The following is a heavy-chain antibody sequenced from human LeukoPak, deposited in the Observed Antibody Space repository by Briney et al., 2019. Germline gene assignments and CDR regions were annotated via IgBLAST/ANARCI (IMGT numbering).Heavy chain of an antibody. CDR3: ARLCSGGSCYEEDYFDY. J-gene: IGHJ4*02. D-gene: IGHD2-15*01. Sequence: SETLSLTRTVSGGSISSSSYYWGWIRQPPGKGLEWIGSIYYSGSTYYNPSLKSRVTISVDTSKNQFSLKLSSVTAADTAVYYCARLCSGGSCYEEDYFDYWGQGTLVTVSS. CDR1: GGSISSSSYY. V-gene: IGHV4-39*01. CDR2: IYYSGST.